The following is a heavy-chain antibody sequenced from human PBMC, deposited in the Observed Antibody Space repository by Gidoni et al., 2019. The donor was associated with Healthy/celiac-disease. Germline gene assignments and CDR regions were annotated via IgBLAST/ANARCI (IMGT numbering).Heavy chain of an antibody. J-gene: IGHJ4*02. CDR2: ISGSGGST. V-gene: IGHV3-23*01. CDR1: GFTFSSYA. CDR3: AKWICRIVVVSGNYFDY. D-gene: IGHD3-22*01. Sequence: EVQLLESGGGLVQPGGSLRLSCAASGFTFSSYAMSGVRQAPGKGLEWVSAISGSGGSTYYADSVKGRFTISRDNSKNTLYLQMNSLRAEDTAVYYCAKWICRIVVVSGNYFDYWGQGTLVTVSS.